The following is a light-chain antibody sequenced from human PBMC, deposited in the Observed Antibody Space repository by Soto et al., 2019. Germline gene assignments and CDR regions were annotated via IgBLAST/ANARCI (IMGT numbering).Light chain of an antibody. V-gene: IGKV3-11*01. J-gene: IGKJ2*01. Sequence: EIVLTQSPATLSLSPGERATLSCRASQSVSSYLAWYQQKPGQAPRLLIYDASNRATGIPARFSGSGSGTDFNLTISSLEPEDLAFYYCQQRSNWTMYTFGQGTKLEIK. CDR3: QQRSNWTMYT. CDR1: QSVSSY. CDR2: DAS.